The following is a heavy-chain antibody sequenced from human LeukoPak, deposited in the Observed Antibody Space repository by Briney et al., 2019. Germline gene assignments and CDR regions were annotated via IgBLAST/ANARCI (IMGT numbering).Heavy chain of an antibody. J-gene: IGHJ4*02. V-gene: IGHV4-31*03. D-gene: IGHD3-10*01. Sequence: SETLSLICTVSGGSISSGGYYWSWIRQHPGKGLEWIGYIYYSGSTYYNPSLKSRVTISVDTSKNQFSLKLSSVTAADTAVYYCARDKPYGSGSYIDYWGQGTLVTVSS. CDR2: IYYSGST. CDR1: GGSISSGGYY. CDR3: ARDKPYGSGSYIDY.